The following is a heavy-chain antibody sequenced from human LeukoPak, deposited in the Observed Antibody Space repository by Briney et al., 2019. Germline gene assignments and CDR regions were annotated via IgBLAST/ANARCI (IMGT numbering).Heavy chain of an antibody. CDR2: ISSSGSTI. V-gene: IGHV3-48*03. CDR3: ASRRCSSTSCPLDY. D-gene: IGHD2-2*01. J-gene: IGHJ4*02. CDR1: GFTFSSYE. Sequence: GGSLRLSCAASGFTFSSYEMNWVRQAPGKGLEWVSYISSSGSTIYYADSVKGRFTISRDNAKNSLYLQMNSLRAEDTAVYYCASRRCSSTSCPLDYWGQGTLVTVSS.